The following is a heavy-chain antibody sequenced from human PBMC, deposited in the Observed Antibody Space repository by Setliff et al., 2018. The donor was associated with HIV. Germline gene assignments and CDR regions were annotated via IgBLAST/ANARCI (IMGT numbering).Heavy chain of an antibody. D-gene: IGHD2-15*01. CDR1: GFTVSGYT. J-gene: IGHJ6*03. V-gene: IGHV3-48*01. CDR3: VRDSLDIEVLEAVFFRAIFDYYYMDV. CDR2: MNPDGTTI. Sequence: PGGSLRLSCAASGFTVSGYTVAWVRQAPGKGLEWVSFMNPDGTTIHYAESVKGRFTISSDNPRNSLYLQMNSLRAEDTAVYYCVRDSLDIEVLEAVFFRAIFDYYYMDVWGKGTTVTVSS.